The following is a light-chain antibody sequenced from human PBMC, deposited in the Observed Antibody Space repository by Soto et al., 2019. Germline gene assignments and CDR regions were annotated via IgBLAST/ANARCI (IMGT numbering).Light chain of an antibody. J-gene: IGLJ1*01. Sequence: QSALTQPPSVAAAPRQKVTISCSGSSSNIGGNSVSWYQQLPGTAPKLLIYDDNKRPSGIPDRFSGSKSGTSATLGITGFQTGDEADYYCGSWDSSLSAYVFGTGTKV. CDR3: GSWDSSLSAYV. CDR2: DDN. V-gene: IGLV1-51*01. CDR1: SSNIGGNS.